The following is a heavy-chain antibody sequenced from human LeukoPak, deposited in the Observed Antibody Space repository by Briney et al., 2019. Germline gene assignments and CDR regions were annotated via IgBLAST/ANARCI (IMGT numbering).Heavy chain of an antibody. CDR1: GYTFTRYY. D-gene: IGHD1-26*01. J-gene: IGHJ6*03. CDR2: ISSYNGNT. CDR3: AREGRSNYYHYYYYYMDV. V-gene: IGHV1-18*04. Sequence: EASVKVSCKASGYTFTRYYMHWVRQAPGQGLEWIGWISSYNGNTKYSQNFQGRVTMTTDTSTSTAYMELRSLRSDDTAVYYCAREGRSNYYHYYYYYMDVWGKGTTVTISS.